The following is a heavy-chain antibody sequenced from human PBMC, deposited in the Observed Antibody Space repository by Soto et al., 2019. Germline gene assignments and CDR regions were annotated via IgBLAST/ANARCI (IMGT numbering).Heavy chain of an antibody. CDR2: IYYSGST. Sequence: SETLSLTCTVSGGSISSGGYYWSWIRQHPGKGLEWIGYIYYSGSTYYNQSLKSRVTISVDTSKNQFSLKLSSVTAADTSVYYCARDYCSGGSCYVDYWGQGTLVTVSS. CDR3: ARDYCSGGSCYVDY. V-gene: IGHV4-31*03. CDR1: GGSISSGGYY. J-gene: IGHJ4*02. D-gene: IGHD2-15*01.